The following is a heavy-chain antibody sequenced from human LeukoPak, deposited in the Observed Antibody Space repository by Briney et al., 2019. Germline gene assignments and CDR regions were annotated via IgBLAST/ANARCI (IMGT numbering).Heavy chain of an antibody. J-gene: IGHJ4*02. CDR3: ARAVPSRQAIDY. Sequence: GGSLRLSCAASGFTFRTYAMHWVRQAPGKGLDWVAVVSFHGTDKFYADSVKGRFTISRDNSKNTLYLQMNSLIPEDTAVYYCARAVPSRQAIDYWGQGTLVTVSS. CDR2: VSFHGTDK. CDR1: GFTFRTYA. V-gene: IGHV3-30*04.